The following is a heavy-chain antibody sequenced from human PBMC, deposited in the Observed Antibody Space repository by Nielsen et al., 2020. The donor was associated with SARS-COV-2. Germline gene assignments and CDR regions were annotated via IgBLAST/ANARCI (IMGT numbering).Heavy chain of an antibody. J-gene: IGHJ4*02. Sequence: GGYLRLSCAASGFPFSDFYMTWIRQAPGKGLEWVSHISGGGGTIYYADSVKGRFTISRDNAKNTLYLQMNSLRAEDTALYYCASLLRWSPGHYSDYWGQGTLVTVSS. D-gene: IGHD4-23*01. V-gene: IGHV3-11*01. CDR1: GFPFSDFY. CDR3: ASLLRWSPGHYSDY. CDR2: ISGGGGTI.